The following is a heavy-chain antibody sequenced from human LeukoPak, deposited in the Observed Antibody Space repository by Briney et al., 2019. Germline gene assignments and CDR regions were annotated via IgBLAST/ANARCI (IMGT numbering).Heavy chain of an antibody. J-gene: IGHJ4*02. Sequence: GGSLRLSCAASGFTFRSYGMHWVRQAPGKGLEWVAVIWDDGSNKYYADSVKGRFTISRDNSKNTLYLQMNSLRAEDTAVYYCAKSTMIVVVITRFDYWGQGTLVTVSS. CDR1: GFTFRSYG. V-gene: IGHV3-33*06. D-gene: IGHD3-22*01. CDR3: AKSTMIVVVITRFDY. CDR2: IWDDGSNK.